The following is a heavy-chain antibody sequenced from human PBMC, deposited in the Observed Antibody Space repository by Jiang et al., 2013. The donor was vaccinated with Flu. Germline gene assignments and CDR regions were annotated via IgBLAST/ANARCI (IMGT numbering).Heavy chain of an antibody. CDR3: AKDEHY. J-gene: IGHJ4*02. CDR1: AYSFTTYK. V-gene: IGHV1-3*01. Sequence: GAEVKKPGASVKVSCRASAYSFTTYKIHWVRQAPGQGLEWVGWINAANGDTKYSQKFQGRITITWDTSASTAYMELNSLTSEDTAVYFCAKDEHYWGQGTLVTVSS. CDR2: INAANGDT.